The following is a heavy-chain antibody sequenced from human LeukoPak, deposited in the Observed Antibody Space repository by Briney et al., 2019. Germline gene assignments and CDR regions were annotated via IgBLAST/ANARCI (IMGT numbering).Heavy chain of an antibody. Sequence: PSETLSLTCTISGDSINNYNWNWIRQPAGKGLEWIGRIYVTGNTNYNPSLKSRVAMSVVTSKNHFSLRLTSVTAADTAVYYCARAFTIFGAGGFDVWGQGTFVTVSS. CDR1: GDSINNYN. V-gene: IGHV4-4*07. CDR2: IYVTGNT. J-gene: IGHJ3*01. D-gene: IGHD3-3*01. CDR3: ARAFTIFGAGGFDV.